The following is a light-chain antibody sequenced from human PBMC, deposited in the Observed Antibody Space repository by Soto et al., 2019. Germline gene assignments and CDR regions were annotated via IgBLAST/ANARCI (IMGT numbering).Light chain of an antibody. CDR1: QDISNY. CDR2: VAS. Sequence: DIQMTQSPSSLSASVGDRVTITCRASQDISNYLAWYQQKPGKVPKLLIYVASTLQSGVPSRFSGGGSGTDFTLTISSLQPEDVATYYCQKYNSAPHTFGGGTKVEIK. V-gene: IGKV1-27*01. J-gene: IGKJ4*01. CDR3: QKYNSAPHT.